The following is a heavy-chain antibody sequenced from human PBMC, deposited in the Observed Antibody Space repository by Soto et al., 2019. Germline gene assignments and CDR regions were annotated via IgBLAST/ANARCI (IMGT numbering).Heavy chain of an antibody. J-gene: IGHJ4*02. CDR2: IWYDGSNK. CDR3: ARDQGYDFWSGYTTRFDY. CDR1: GFTFSSYG. V-gene: IGHV3-33*01. Sequence: QVQLVESGGGVVQPGRSLRLSCAAPGFTFSSYGMHWVRQAPGKGLEWVAVIWYDGSNKYYADSVKGRFTISRDNSKNTLYLQMNSLRAEDTAVYYCARDQGYDFWSGYTTRFDYWGQGTLVTVSS. D-gene: IGHD3-3*01.